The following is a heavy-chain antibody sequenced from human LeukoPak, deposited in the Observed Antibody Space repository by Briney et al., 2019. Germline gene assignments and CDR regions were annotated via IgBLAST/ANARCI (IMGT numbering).Heavy chain of an antibody. D-gene: IGHD2-2*01. Sequence: SQTLSLTCTVSGGSISSGGYYWSWIRQHPGKGLEWIGYIYYSGSTYYNPSLKSRVTISVDTSKNQFSLKLSSVTAADTAVYYCARGRGYQLSSNWFDPWGQGTLVTVSS. CDR2: IYYSGST. J-gene: IGHJ5*02. CDR1: GGSISSGGYY. V-gene: IGHV4-31*03. CDR3: ARGRGYQLSSNWFDP.